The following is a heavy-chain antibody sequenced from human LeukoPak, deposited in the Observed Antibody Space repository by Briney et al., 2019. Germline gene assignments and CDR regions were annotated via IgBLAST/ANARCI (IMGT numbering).Heavy chain of an antibody. V-gene: IGHV4-34*01. Sequence: SETLSLTCAVYGGSFSGYYWSWIRQPPGKGLEWIGEINHSGSTNYNPSLKSRVTISVDTSKNQFSLKLSSVTAADTAVYYCAAADYYDSSGYYHHLDYWGQGTLVTVSP. CDR2: INHSGST. J-gene: IGHJ4*02. CDR3: AAADYYDSSGYYHHLDY. CDR1: GGSFSGYY. D-gene: IGHD3-22*01.